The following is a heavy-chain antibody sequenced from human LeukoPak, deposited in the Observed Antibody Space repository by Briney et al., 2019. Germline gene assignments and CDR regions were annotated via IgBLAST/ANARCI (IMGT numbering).Heavy chain of an antibody. CDR3: AKGDFYSSHSDYFDY. D-gene: IGHD6-13*01. CDR1: GFTFSSYG. V-gene: IGHV3-30*02. J-gene: IGHJ4*02. Sequence: SGGSLRLSCAASGFTFSSYGMHWVRQAPGKGLEWVAFIRYDGSNKYYADSVKGRFTISRDNSKNTLYLQMNSLRAEDTAVYYCAKGDFYSSHSDYFDYWGQGTLVTVSS. CDR2: IRYDGSNK.